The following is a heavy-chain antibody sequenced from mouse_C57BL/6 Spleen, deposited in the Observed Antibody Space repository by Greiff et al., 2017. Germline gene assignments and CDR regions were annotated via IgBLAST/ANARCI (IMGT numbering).Heavy chain of an antibody. V-gene: IGHV1-26*01. CDR3: ARGGTVVAPGFAY. Sequence: VQLQQSGPELVKPGASVKISCKASGYTFTDYYMNWVKQSHGKSLEWIGDINPNNGGTSYNQKFKGKATLTVDKSSSTAYMELRSLTSEDSAVYYCARGGTVVAPGFAYWGQGTLVTVSA. CDR2: INPNNGGT. D-gene: IGHD1-1*01. J-gene: IGHJ3*01. CDR1: GYTFTDYY.